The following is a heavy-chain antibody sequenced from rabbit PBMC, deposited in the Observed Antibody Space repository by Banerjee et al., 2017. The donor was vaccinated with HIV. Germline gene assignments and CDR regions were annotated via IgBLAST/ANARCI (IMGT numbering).Heavy chain of an antibody. CDR2: IYPDYGST. V-gene: IGHV1S47*01. Sequence: QEQLVESGGGLVTPGGSLKLSCKGSGIDFSSYGISWVRQAPGKGLEWIAYIYPDYGSTDYASWVNGRFTISLDNAQNTVFLQMTSLTAADTATYFCARGLVAGVLDLWGPGTLVTVS. CDR1: GIDFSSYG. J-gene: IGHJ4*01. D-gene: IGHD3-3*01. CDR3: ARGLVAGVLDL.